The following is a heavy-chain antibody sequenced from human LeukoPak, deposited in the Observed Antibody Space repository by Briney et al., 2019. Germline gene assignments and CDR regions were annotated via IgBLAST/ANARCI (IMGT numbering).Heavy chain of an antibody. CDR1: GGTFSSYD. CDR3: ARAIDSSSSHFFHY. V-gene: IGHV1-69*04. D-gene: IGHD6-6*01. CDR2: IIPIFGIA. Sequence: SVKVYCKASGGTFSSYDISWVRQAPGQGLEWMGRIIPIFGIANYAQKFQGRVTITADKSTSTAYMELSSLRSEDTAVYYCARAIDSSSSHFFHYWGQGTLVTVSS. J-gene: IGHJ4*02.